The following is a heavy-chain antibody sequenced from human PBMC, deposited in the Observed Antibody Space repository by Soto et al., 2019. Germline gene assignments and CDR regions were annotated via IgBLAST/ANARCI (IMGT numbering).Heavy chain of an antibody. V-gene: IGHV3-23*01. CDR2: ISGSGGST. CDR3: AKDQGFAVVAATVFDY. D-gene: IGHD2-15*01. CDR1: GFTFSSYA. J-gene: IGHJ4*02. Sequence: GGSLRLSCAAFGFTFSSYAMSWVRQAPGKGLEWVSAISGSGGSTYYADSVKGRFTISRDNSKNTLYLQMNSLRAEDTAVYYCAKDQGFAVVAATVFDYWGQGTLVTVSS.